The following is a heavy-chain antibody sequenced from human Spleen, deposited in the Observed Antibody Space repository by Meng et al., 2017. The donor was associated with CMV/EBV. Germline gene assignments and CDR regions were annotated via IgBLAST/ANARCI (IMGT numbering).Heavy chain of an antibody. Sequence: GSLRLSCAASGFTFSSYEMNWVRQAPGKGLEWIGSGYYTGDTYYNPSLKSRVTLSIDTSKNQCSLNLNSVTAADTAIYYCARVEWRGWFDPWGPGTPVTVSS. J-gene: IGHJ5*02. CDR2: GYYTGDT. CDR1: GFTFSSYE. CDR3: ARVEWRGWFDP. V-gene: IGHV4-39*07. D-gene: IGHD3-3*01.